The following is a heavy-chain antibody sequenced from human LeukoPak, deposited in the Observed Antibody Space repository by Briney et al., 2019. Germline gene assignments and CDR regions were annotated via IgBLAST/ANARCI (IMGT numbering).Heavy chain of an antibody. CDR2: ISRDGGDK. CDR1: ALTFSLYG. V-gene: IGHV3-30*18. D-gene: IGHD6-13*01. CDR3: AKDRSIAAADYYFDY. J-gene: IGHJ4*02. Sequence: GGSLRLSCAASALTFSLYGMHWVRQAPVKGLEWLAVISRDGGDKHSADSVKGRFTISRDNSKNTLFLQMNSLRAEDTAVYYCAKDRSIAAADYYFDYWGQGTPVTVSS.